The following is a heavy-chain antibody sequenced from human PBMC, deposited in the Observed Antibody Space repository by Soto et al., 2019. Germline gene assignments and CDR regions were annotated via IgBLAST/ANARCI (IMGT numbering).Heavy chain of an antibody. CDR3: ARDLKRFLEWGAPLDAFDI. Sequence: QVQLVQSGAGVKKPGASVKVSCKASGYTFTSYGISWVRQAPGQGLEWMGWISAYNGNTNYAQKLQGRVTMTTDTSTSTAYMELRSLRSDDTAVYYCARDLKRFLEWGAPLDAFDIWGQGTMVTVSS. CDR2: ISAYNGNT. CDR1: GYTFTSYG. V-gene: IGHV1-18*01. D-gene: IGHD3-3*01. J-gene: IGHJ3*02.